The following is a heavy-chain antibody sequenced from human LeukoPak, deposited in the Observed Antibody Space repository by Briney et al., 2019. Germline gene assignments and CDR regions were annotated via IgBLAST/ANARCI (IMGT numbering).Heavy chain of an antibody. CDR1: GFTFSSYA. Sequence: PGGSLRLSCAASGFTFSSYAMHWVRQAPGKGLEWVAVITYDGSNKYYADSVKGRFTISRDNSKNTLYLQMNSLRAEDTAVYYCAREGRITMVVVDFDYWGQGTLVTVSS. V-gene: IGHV3-30-3*01. J-gene: IGHJ4*02. CDR2: ITYDGSNK. D-gene: IGHD3-22*01. CDR3: AREGRITMVVVDFDY.